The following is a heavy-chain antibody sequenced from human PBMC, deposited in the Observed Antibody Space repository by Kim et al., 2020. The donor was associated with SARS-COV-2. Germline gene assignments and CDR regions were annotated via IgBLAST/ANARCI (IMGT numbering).Heavy chain of an antibody. CDR1: GGTFSSYA. J-gene: IGHJ6*02. CDR2: IIPIFGTA. D-gene: IGHD3-10*01. V-gene: IGHV1-69*13. CDR3: ARDTGVGYYGSGSRNYYYGMDV. Sequence: SVKVSCKASGGTFSSYAISWVRQAPGQGLEWMGGIIPIFGTANYAQKFQGRVTITADESTSTAYMELSSLRSEDTAVYYCARDTGVGYYGSGSRNYYYGMDVWGQGTTVTVSS.